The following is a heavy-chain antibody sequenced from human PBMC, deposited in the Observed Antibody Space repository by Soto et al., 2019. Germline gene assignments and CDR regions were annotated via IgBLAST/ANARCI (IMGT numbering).Heavy chain of an antibody. V-gene: IGHV3-15*01. D-gene: IGHD3-22*01. CDR1: GLTFSNAW. Sequence: PGGSLRLSCAASGLTFSNAWMSWVRQAPGKGLEWVGRIKSKTDGGTTDYAAPVKGRFTISRDDSKNTLYLQMNSLKTEDTAVYYCTTGFIDIHYYDSSGYSTEYGMDVWGQGTTVTVSS. J-gene: IGHJ6*02. CDR2: IKSKTDGGTT. CDR3: TTGFIDIHYYDSSGYSTEYGMDV.